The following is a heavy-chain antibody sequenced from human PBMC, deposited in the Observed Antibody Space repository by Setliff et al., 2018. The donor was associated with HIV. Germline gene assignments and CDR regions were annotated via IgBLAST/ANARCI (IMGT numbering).Heavy chain of an antibody. CDR1: GYTFPDYY. V-gene: IGHV1-2*06. Sequence: PSVKVSCKTSGYTFPDYYLHWVRQAPGQGLEWMGRISPNSGGTNYAQKFQGRVTMTRDTSINTVYMELSSLRSDDTAVYYCARDHPYFCSSTSCSFLDYWGQGTLVTVSS. D-gene: IGHD2-2*01. CDR3: ARDHPYFCSSTSCSFLDY. J-gene: IGHJ4*02. CDR2: ISPNSGGT.